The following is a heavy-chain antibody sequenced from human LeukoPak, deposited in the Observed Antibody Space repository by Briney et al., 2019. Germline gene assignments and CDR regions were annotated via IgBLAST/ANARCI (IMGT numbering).Heavy chain of an antibody. CDR3: AKLAREWLVSYYFDY. D-gene: IGHD6-19*01. V-gene: IGHV3-30*18. Sequence: PGGSLRLSCAASGFTFSSYGMHWVRQAPGKGLEWVAVISYDGSNKYYADSVKGRFTISRDNSKNTLYLQMNSLRAEDTAVYYCAKLAREWLVSYYFDYWAREPWSPSPQ. CDR2: ISYDGSNK. CDR1: GFTFSSYG. J-gene: IGHJ4*02.